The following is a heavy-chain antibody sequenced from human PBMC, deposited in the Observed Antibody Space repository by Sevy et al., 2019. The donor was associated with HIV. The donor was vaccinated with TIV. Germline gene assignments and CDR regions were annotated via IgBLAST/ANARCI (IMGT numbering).Heavy chain of an antibody. Sequence: GGSLRLSCAASGFTFSNAWMNWVRQAPGKGLEWVGRIKSNTDGGTTDYAAPVKGRFTISRDDSKNTLYLQMNSLKTEDTAVYYCTFNTTLTPSIWGQGTTVTVSS. J-gene: IGHJ6*01. V-gene: IGHV3-15*07. CDR3: TFNTTLTPSI. D-gene: IGHD4-4*01. CDR2: IKSNTDGGTT. CDR1: GFTFSNAW.